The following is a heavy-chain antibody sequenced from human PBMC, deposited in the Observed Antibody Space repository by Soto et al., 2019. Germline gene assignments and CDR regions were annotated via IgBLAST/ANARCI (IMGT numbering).Heavy chain of an antibody. CDR3: AREAFAYCGGDCPNDY. Sequence: ASVKVSCKASGYTFTSYGISWVRQAPGQGLEWMEWISAYNGNTNYAQKLQGRVTMTTDTSTSTAYMELRSLRSDDTAVYYCAREAFAYCGGDCPNDYWGQGTLVTGSS. J-gene: IGHJ4*02. V-gene: IGHV1-18*01. D-gene: IGHD2-21*02. CDR2: ISAYNGNT. CDR1: GYTFTSYG.